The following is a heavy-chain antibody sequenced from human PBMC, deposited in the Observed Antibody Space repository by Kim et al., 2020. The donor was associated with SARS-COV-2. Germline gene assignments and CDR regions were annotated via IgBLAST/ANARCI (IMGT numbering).Heavy chain of an antibody. Sequence: GGSLRLSCAASGFTFSSYSMNWVRQAPGKGLEWVSSISSSSSYIYYADSVKGRLTISRDNAKNSLYLQMNSLRAEDTAVYYWARDRVTTWTIPYYYYGMDVWGQGTTVTVSS. CDR2: ISSSSSYI. CDR1: GFTFSSYS. CDR3: ARDRVTTWTIPYYYYGMDV. J-gene: IGHJ6*02. D-gene: IGHD4-17*01. V-gene: IGHV3-21*01.